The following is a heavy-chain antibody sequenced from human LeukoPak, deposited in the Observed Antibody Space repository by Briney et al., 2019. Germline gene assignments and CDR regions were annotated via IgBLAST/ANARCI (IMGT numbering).Heavy chain of an antibody. D-gene: IGHD2-15*01. CDR1: GFTFSSYW. CDR3: ARDTCSGGSCYFDY. CDR2: IKQDGSEK. V-gene: IGHV3-7*03. J-gene: IGHJ4*02. Sequence: GGSLRLSCAASGFTFSSYWMSWVRQAPGKGLEWVANIKQDGSEKYYVDSVKGRFTISRDNAKNSLYLQMNSLRAEDTAAYYCARDTCSGGSCYFDYWGQGTLVTVSS.